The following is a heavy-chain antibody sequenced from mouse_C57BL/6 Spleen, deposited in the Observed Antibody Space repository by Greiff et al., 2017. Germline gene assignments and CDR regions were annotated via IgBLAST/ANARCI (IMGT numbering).Heavy chain of an antibody. CDR2: INPSTGGT. Sequence: VQLKQSGPELVKPGASVKISCKASGYSFTGYYMNWVKQSPEKSLEWIGEINPSTGGTTYNQKFKAKATLTADKSASTAYMQLKSLTSEDSAVYYCAAPTGSFDYWGQGTTLTVSS. CDR1: GYSFTGYY. J-gene: IGHJ2*01. CDR3: AAPTGSFDY. D-gene: IGHD1-1*01. V-gene: IGHV1-42*01.